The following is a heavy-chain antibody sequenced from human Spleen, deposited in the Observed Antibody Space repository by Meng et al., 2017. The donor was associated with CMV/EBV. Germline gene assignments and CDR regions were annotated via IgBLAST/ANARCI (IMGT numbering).Heavy chain of an antibody. D-gene: IGHD2-2*01. CDR2: IFYSGLT. Sequence: CSVSGDSISSGAYYWSWIRQHPGKGLEWIGYIFYSGLTYYNPSLKSRVTISVDTSKNQFSLKLSSVTAADTAVYYCARAVSGTNLDYWGQGTLVTVSS. CDR1: GDSISSGAYY. V-gene: IGHV4-31*03. J-gene: IGHJ4*02. CDR3: ARAVSGTNLDY.